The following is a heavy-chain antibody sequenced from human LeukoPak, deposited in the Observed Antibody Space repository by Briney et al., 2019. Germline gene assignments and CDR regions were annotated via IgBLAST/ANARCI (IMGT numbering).Heavy chain of an antibody. V-gene: IGHV3-30*04. D-gene: IGHD2/OR15-2a*01. CDR2: ISYDGSNK. Sequence: PGGSLRLSCAASGFTFSSYAMHWVRQAPGKGLEWVAVISYDGSNKYYADSVKGRFTISRDNSKNTLYLQMNSLRAEDTAVYYCARHIGILGKWGFDYWGQGTLVTVSS. CDR3: ARHIGILGKWGFDY. CDR1: GFTFSSYA. J-gene: IGHJ4*02.